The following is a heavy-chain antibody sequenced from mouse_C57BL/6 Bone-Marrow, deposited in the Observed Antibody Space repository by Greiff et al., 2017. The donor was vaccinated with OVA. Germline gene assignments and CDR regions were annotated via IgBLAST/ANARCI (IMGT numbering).Heavy chain of an antibody. J-gene: IGHJ2*01. CDR3: SRRQLRRDY. CDR2: IYPGDGDT. V-gene: IGHV1-82*01. CDR1: GYAFSSSW. Sequence: VQLQQSGPELVKPGASVKISCKASGYAFSSSWMNWVKQRPGKGLEWIGRIYPGDGDTNYNGKFKGKATLPADKSSSTAYMLLSSLTSEDSAVYVCSRRQLRRDYWGQGTTLTVSS. D-gene: IGHD3-2*02.